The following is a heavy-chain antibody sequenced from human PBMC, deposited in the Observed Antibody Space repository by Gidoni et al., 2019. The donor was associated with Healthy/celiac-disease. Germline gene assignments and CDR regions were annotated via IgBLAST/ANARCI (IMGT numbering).Heavy chain of an antibody. CDR2: IIPILGTA. CDR3: ARDKGIAARDAFDI. D-gene: IGHD6-6*01. J-gene: IGHJ3*02. CDR1: GGTVSSYA. V-gene: IGHV1-69*01. Sequence: QVQLVQSGAEVKKPGYSVKVSCKASGGTVSSYAISWVRQAPGQGLEWMGGIIPILGTANYAQKFQGRVTITADESTSTAYMDLSSLRSEDTAVYYCARDKGIAARDAFDIWGQGTMVTVSS.